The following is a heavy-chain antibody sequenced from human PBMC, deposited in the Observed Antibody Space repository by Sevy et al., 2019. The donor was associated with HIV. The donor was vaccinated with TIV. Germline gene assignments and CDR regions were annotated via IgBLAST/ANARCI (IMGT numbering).Heavy chain of an antibody. CDR1: GFTFSNAW. D-gene: IGHD2-2*01. V-gene: IGHV3-15*07. CDR2: IKSKTDGGTT. CDR3: TTRTNCMSTSCSPGAPTGSTLFKERSDY. Sequence: GGSLRLSCAASGFTFSNAWMNWVRQAPGKGLEWVGRIKSKTDGGTTDYAAPVKGRFTISRDDSKNTLYLQMNSLKTEDTAAYYWTTRTNCMSTSCSPGAPTGSTLFKERSDYWGQGTLVTVSS. J-gene: IGHJ4*02.